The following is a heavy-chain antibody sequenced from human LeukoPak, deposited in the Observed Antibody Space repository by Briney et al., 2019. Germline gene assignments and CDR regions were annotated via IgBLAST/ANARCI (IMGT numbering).Heavy chain of an antibody. CDR2: INHSGST. CDR1: GGSFGGYY. D-gene: IGHD1-26*01. J-gene: IGHJ4*02. Sequence: PSETLSLTCAVYGGSFGGYYWSWIRQPPGKGLEWIGEINHSGSTNYNPSLKSRVTISVDTSKNQFSLKLSSVTAADTAVYHCAIGKGGSYTVRYFDYWGQGTLVTVSS. V-gene: IGHV4-34*01. CDR3: AIGKGGSYTVRYFDY.